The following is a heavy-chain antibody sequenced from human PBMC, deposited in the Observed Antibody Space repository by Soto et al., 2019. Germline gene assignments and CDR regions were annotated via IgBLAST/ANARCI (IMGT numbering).Heavy chain of an antibody. CDR1: GGSFSGYY. J-gene: IGHJ5*02. V-gene: IGHV4-34*01. CDR2: INHSGST. D-gene: IGHD2-15*01. CDR3: ASGQVYCSGGSCYSNWFDP. Sequence: PSETLSLTCAVYGGSFSGYYWSWIRQPPGKGLEWIEEINHSGSTNYNPSLKSRVTISVDTSKNQFSLKLSSVTAADTAVYYCASGQVYCSGGSCYSNWFDPWGQGTLVTVSS.